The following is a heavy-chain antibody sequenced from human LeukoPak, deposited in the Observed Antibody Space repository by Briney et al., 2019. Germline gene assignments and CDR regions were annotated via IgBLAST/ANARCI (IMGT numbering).Heavy chain of an antibody. D-gene: IGHD6-25*01. Sequence: SVKVSCKASGGTFSSYAISWVRQAPGQGLEWMGRIIPIFGTANFAQKFQGRVTITTDESTSTAYMELSSLRSEDTAVYYCARDPGIAAALAYWGQGTLVTVSS. CDR3: ARDPGIAAALAY. J-gene: IGHJ4*02. V-gene: IGHV1-69*05. CDR2: IIPIFGTA. CDR1: GGTFSSYA.